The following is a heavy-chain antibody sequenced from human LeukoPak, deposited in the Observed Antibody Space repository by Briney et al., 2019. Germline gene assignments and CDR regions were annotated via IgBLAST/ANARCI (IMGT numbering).Heavy chain of an antibody. CDR1: GYTFTSYY. V-gene: IGHV1-46*01. Sequence: APVKVSCKASGYTFTSYYMHWVRQAPGQGLEWMGIINPSGGSTSYAQKFQGRVTMTRDTSTSTVYMELSSLRSEDTAVYYCARGLGLRYFDWSDAFDIWGQGTMVTVSS. D-gene: IGHD3-9*01. CDR3: ARGLGLRYFDWSDAFDI. J-gene: IGHJ3*02. CDR2: INPSGGST.